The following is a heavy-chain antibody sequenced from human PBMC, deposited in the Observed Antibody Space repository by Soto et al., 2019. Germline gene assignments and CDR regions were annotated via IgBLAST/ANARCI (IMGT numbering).Heavy chain of an antibody. V-gene: IGHV3-53*01. CDR3: ARGEAHSADY. CDR2: IYSGSNS. Sequence: PVGSLILSCVASGFTVSTNYMSWVRQAPGKGLEWVSIIYSGSNSYFADSVKGRFTISRDTSKNTLYLQMNSLRAEDTAVYYCARGEAHSADYWGQGTLVTVSS. J-gene: IGHJ4*02. D-gene: IGHD3-10*01. CDR1: GFTVSTNY.